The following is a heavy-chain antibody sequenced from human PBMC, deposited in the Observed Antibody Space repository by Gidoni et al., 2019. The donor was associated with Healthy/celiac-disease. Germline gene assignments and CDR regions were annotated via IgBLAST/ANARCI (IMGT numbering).Heavy chain of an antibody. V-gene: IGHV4-39*01. J-gene: IGHJ6*02. Sequence: QLQLQESGPGLVKPSETLSLTCTVSGGSISSSSYYWGWIRQPPGKGLEWIGSIYYSGSTYYNPSLKSRVTISVDTSKNQFSLKLSSVTAADTAVYYCARRHGADCSGGSCYSHYYYYGMDVWGQGTTVTVSS. D-gene: IGHD2-15*01. CDR1: GGSISSSSYY. CDR3: ARRHGADCSGGSCYSHYYYYGMDV. CDR2: IYYSGST.